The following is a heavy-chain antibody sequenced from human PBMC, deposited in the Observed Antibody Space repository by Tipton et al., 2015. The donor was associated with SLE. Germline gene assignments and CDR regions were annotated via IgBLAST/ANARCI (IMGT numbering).Heavy chain of an antibody. J-gene: IGHJ4*02. D-gene: IGHD2-15*01. V-gene: IGHV4-34*01. Sequence: TLSLTCAVYGGSFSGYYWSWIRQPPGKGLEWIGEINHSGSTNYNPSLKSRVRISVDTSKNQFSLKLSSVTAADTAVYYCARAGFSGPFDYWGQGTLVTVSS. CDR1: GGSFSGYY. CDR2: INHSGST. CDR3: ARAGFSGPFDY.